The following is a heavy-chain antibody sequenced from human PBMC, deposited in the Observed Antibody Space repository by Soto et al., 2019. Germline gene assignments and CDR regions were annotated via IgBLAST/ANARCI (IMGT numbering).Heavy chain of an antibody. CDR2: ISAYNGNT. CDR3: ARGALYDFPFQH. J-gene: IGHJ1*01. Sequence: QVQQVQSGAEVKKPGASVKVSCKASGYTFTSYGISWVRQAPGQGLEWMGWISAYNGNTNFAQKLKGIVTMTTDTCTSTAYMELRSLRSDDTAVYYCARGALYDFPFQHWGQGTLVTVSS. CDR1: GYTFTSYG. D-gene: IGHD3-3*01. V-gene: IGHV1-18*04.